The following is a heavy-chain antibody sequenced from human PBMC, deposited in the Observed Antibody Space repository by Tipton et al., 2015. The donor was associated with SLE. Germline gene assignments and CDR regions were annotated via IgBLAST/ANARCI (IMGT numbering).Heavy chain of an antibody. CDR3: ARSLRRGAAAIVNFQH. J-gene: IGHJ1*01. Sequence: TLSLTCTVSGYSISSGYYWGWIRQPPGKGLEWIGSIYHSGSTYSNPSLKSRVTISVDTSKNQFSLKLSSVTAADTAVYYCARSLRRGAAAIVNFQHWGQGTLVTVSS. V-gene: IGHV4-38-2*02. D-gene: IGHD2-2*02. CDR2: IYHSGST. CDR1: GYSISSGYY.